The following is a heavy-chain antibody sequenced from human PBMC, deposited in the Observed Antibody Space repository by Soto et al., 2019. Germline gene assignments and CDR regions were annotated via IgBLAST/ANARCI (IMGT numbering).Heavy chain of an antibody. J-gene: IGHJ4*02. Sequence: QVQLVESGGGVVQPGRSLRLSCAASGFTFSSYAMHWVRQAPGKGLEWVAVISYDGSNKYYADSVKGRFTISRDNSKNTLDLQMNSLRAEDTAVYYCARGSGVCYTLVDYWGQGTLVTVSS. D-gene: IGHD2-8*02. CDR1: GFTFSSYA. CDR3: ARGSGVCYTLVDY. V-gene: IGHV3-30-3*01. CDR2: ISYDGSNK.